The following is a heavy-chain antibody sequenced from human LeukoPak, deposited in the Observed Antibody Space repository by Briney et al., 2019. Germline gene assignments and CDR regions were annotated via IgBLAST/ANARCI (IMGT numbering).Heavy chain of an antibody. D-gene: IGHD3-10*01. Sequence: QAGGSLRLSCAASGFTFSGSAMHWVRQASGKGLEWVGRIRSKANSYVTAYAASVKGRFTISRDDSKNTAYLQMNSLKTEDTAVYYCYTYYYGSGSYNPPFYFDYWGQGTLVTVSS. J-gene: IGHJ4*02. CDR1: GFTFSGSA. CDR3: YTYYYGSGSYNPPFYFDY. V-gene: IGHV3-73*01. CDR2: IRSKANSYVT.